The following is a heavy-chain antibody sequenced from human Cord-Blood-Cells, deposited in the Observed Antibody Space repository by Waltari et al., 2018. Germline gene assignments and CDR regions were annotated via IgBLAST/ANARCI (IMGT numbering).Heavy chain of an antibody. CDR2: IYYSGST. CDR3: ARQARGKYSSSSWFDP. D-gene: IGHD6-6*01. V-gene: IGHV4-39*01. J-gene: IGHJ5*02. CDR1: GGSISSSSYY. Sequence: QLQLQESGPGLVKPSETLSLTCTVSGGSISSSSYYWGWLRQPPGKGLEWIGSIYYSGSTYYNPSLKSRVTISVDTSKNQFSLKLSSVTAADTAVYYCARQARGKYSSSSWFDPWGQGTLVTVSS.